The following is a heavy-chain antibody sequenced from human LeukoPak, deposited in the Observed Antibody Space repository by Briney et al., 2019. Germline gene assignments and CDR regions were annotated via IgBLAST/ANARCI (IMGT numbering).Heavy chain of an antibody. J-gene: IGHJ4*02. CDR3: ARGGIAAAGTLY. V-gene: IGHV4-59*01. CDR1: GGSISSYY. D-gene: IGHD6-13*01. CDR2: IYYSGST. Sequence: SETLSLTCTVSGGSISSYYWSWIRQPPGKGLEWIGYIYYSGSTNYNPSLKSRVTISVDTSKNQFSLKLSSVTAADTAVYYCARGGIAAAGTLYWGQGTLVTVSS.